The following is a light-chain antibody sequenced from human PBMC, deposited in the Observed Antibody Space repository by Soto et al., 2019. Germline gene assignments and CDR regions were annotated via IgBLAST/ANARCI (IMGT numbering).Light chain of an antibody. Sequence: QSVLTQPPSASGSPGQSVTISCTGTSSDVGGYNYVSWYQQHPGKAPKLMLYEVSKRPSGVPERFSGSKSGNTASLTVSGLQAEDEAAYYCSSYAGSNNVVFGGGTKVTVL. CDR3: SSYAGSNNVV. CDR1: SSDVGGYNY. CDR2: EVS. V-gene: IGLV2-8*01. J-gene: IGLJ2*01.